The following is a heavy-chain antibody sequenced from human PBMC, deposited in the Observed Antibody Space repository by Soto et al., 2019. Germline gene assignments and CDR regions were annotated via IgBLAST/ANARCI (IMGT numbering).Heavy chain of an antibody. CDR2: IWYDGSNN. CDR1: GFTFSSYG. Sequence: QVQLVESGGGVVQPGRSLRLSCAASGFTFSSYGMHWVRQAPGKGLEWVAVIWYDGSNNYYADSVKGRFTISRDNSKNTLYLQMNSLRAEDTAVYYCARDGMGRQLVGFGFDYWGQGTLVTVSS. D-gene: IGHD6-13*01. J-gene: IGHJ4*02. CDR3: ARDGMGRQLVGFGFDY. V-gene: IGHV3-33*01.